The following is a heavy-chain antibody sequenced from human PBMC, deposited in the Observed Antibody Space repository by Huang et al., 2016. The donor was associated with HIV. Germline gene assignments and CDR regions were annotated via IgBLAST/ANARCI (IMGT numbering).Heavy chain of an antibody. J-gene: IGHJ3*02. CDR2: ISNDGSNN. CDR1: GFPFNNHA. CDR3: ARAKDTWDAYDI. D-gene: IGHD5-18*01. V-gene: IGHV3-30-3*01. Sequence: QVQLVESGGGVVTPGRSLRLSCAATGFPFNNHAMHWVRQASGNGLDWVAVISNDGSNNYYADSGKGRFTISRDSSKSTLFLHMTSLRTEDTAVYYCARAKDTWDAYDIWGQGTMVIVSS.